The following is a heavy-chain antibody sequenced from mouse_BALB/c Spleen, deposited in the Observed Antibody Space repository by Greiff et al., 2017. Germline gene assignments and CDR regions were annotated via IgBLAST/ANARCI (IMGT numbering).Heavy chain of an antibody. D-gene: IGHD1-1*01. V-gene: IGHV1-7*01. CDR2: INPSTGYT. J-gene: IGHJ3*01. Sequence: QVQLQQSGAELAKPGASVKMSCKASGYTFTSYWMHWVKQRPGQGLEWIGYINPSTGYTEYNQKFKDKATLTADKSSSTAYMQLSSLTSEDSAVYYCTRSNGPQAWFAYWGQGTLVTVSA. CDR3: TRSNGPQAWFAY. CDR1: GYTFTSYW.